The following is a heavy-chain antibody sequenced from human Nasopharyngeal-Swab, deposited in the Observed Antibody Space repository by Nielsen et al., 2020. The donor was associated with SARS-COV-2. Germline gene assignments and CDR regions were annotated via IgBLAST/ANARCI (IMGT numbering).Heavy chain of an antibody. CDR3: VRPRYCSAASCNKHSGVGLFDY. D-gene: IGHD2-8*02. CDR2: MNPNSGNT. Sequence: ASVKVSCKASGYTFTSYDINWVRQASGQGLEWMGWMNPNSGNTGYAQKFQGRVTMTRDTSISTAYMELSSPRSEDTAVYYCVRPRYCSAASCNKHSGVGLFDYWGQGTLVTVSS. CDR1: GYTFTSYD. J-gene: IGHJ4*02. V-gene: IGHV1-8*01.